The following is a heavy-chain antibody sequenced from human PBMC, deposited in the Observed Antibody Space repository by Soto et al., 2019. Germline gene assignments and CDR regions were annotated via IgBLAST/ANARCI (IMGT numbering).Heavy chain of an antibody. CDR2: INAGNGNT. CDR3: ASSFTVPDDIGY. Sequence: QVQLVQSGAEVKKPGASVKVSCKASGYTFTSYAMHWVRQAPGQRLEWMGWINAGNGNTKYSQKFQGRVTITRDTYASTSYMELSSMRSEDTAVYYCASSFTVPDDIGYWCQGTLVTVSS. CDR1: GYTFTSYA. V-gene: IGHV1-3*01. J-gene: IGHJ4*02. D-gene: IGHD2-2*02.